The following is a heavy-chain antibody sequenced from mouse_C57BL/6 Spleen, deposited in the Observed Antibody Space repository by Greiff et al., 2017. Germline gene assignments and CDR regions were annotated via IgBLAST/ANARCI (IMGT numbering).Heavy chain of an antibody. V-gene: IGHV1-69*01. D-gene: IGHD2-3*01. CDR2: IDPSDSYT. CDR3: ARPSFDGYSSWFAY. CDR1: GYTFTSYW. Sequence: QVQLKQPGAELVMPGASVKLSCKASGYTFTSYWMHWVKQRPGQGLEWIGEIDPSDSYTNYNQKFKGKSNLTVDKSSSTAYMQLSSLTSEDSAVYYCARPSFDGYSSWFAYWGQGTLVTVSA. J-gene: IGHJ3*01.